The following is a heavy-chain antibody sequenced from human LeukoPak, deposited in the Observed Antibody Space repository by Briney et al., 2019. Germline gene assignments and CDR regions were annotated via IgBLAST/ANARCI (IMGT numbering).Heavy chain of an antibody. CDR2: IRSKDYGGTT. CDR3: TREGYYYDSSGYYFYFDY. J-gene: IGHJ4*02. V-gene: IGHV3-49*04. Sequence: GGSLRLSCTASGFTFGDYAMSWVRQAPGKGLEWVGFIRSKDYGGTTEYAASVKGRFTISRDDSKSIAYLQMNSLKTEDTAVYYCTREGYYYDSSGYYFYFDYWGQGTLVTVSS. CDR1: GFTFGDYA. D-gene: IGHD3-22*01.